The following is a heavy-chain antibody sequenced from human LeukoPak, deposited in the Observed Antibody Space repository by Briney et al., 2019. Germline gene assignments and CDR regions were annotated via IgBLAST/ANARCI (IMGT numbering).Heavy chain of an antibody. CDR2: VNPNSGNT. V-gene: IGHV1-8*03. J-gene: IGHJ4*02. CDR3: ARRHPPYYYDSSGYSDY. D-gene: IGHD3-22*01. Sequence: ASVKVSCKASGGTFSSYAISWVRQAPGQGLEWMGWVNPNSGNTGYAQKFQGRVTITRNTSISTAYMELSSLRSEDTAVYYCARRHPPYYYDSSGYSDYWGQGTLVTVSS. CDR1: GGTFSSYA.